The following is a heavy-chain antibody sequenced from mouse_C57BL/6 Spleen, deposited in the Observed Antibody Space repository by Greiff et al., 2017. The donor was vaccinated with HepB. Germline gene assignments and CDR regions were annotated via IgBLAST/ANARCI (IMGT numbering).Heavy chain of an antibody. D-gene: IGHD1-1*01. J-gene: IGHJ1*03. Sequence: VQLQQPGAELVKPGASVKLSCKASGYTFTSYWMQWVKQRPGQGLEWIGEIDPSDSYTNYNQKFKGKATLTVDTSSSTAYMQLSSLTSEDSAVYYCARSRVYYGSSYWYFDVWGTGTTVTVSS. V-gene: IGHV1-50*01. CDR2: IDPSDSYT. CDR1: GYTFTSYW. CDR3: ARSRVYYGSSYWYFDV.